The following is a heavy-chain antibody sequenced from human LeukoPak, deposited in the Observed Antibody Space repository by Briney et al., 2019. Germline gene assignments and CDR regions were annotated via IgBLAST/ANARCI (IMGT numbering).Heavy chain of an antibody. V-gene: IGHV3-30*02. CDR1: GFTFSSYG. D-gene: IGHD6-13*01. CDR3: AKGSRITAAGTVYFDY. Sequence: PGGSLRLSCAASGFTFSSYGMHWVRQAPGKGLAWVAFIRYDGSNKYYADSVKGRFTISRDNSKNTLYLQMNSLRAEDTAVYYCAKGSRITAAGTVYFDYWGQGTLVTVSS. CDR2: IRYDGSNK. J-gene: IGHJ4*02.